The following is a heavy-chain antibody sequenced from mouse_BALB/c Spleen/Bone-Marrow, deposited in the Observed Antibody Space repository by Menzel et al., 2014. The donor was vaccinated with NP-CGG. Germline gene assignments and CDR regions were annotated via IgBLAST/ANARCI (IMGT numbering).Heavy chain of an antibody. V-gene: IGHV1-87*01. J-gene: IGHJ2*01. Sequence: ESGAELARPGASAKLSCKASGYTFTSYWMQWVKQRSGQGLAWIGAIYPGDGDTRYTQKFKGKATLTADKSSSTAYMQLSSLASEDSAVYYCARGCATDYWGQCTTLTVSS. D-gene: IGHD3-2*02. CDR2: IYPGDGDT. CDR1: GYTFTSYW. CDR3: ARGCATDY.